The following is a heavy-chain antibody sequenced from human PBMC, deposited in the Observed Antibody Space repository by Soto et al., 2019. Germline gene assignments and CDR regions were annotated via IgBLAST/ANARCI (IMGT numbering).Heavy chain of an antibody. Sequence: QVQLQESGPGLVKPSQTLSLTCTVSGGSISSGGYYWSWIRQHPGKGLEWIGYIYYSGSTYYNPSLKSRVTMSVDASKNQFSLKLSSVTAADTAVYYCARDNYYGSGSYYALRYYGMDVWGQGTTVTVSS. CDR1: GGSISSGGYY. J-gene: IGHJ6*02. CDR3: ARDNYYGSGSYYALRYYGMDV. V-gene: IGHV4-31*03. D-gene: IGHD3-10*01. CDR2: IYYSGST.